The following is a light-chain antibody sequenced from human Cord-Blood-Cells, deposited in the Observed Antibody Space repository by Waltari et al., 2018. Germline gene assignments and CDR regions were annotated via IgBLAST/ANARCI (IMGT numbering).Light chain of an antibody. CDR2: YSS. CDR3: QQYYSTPIT. CDR1: QGINSY. Sequence: AIRMTQSAFSLPETVGNRVTITCWAYQGINSYLAWYQQKPAKAPNLFIYYSSSVQSGVPSRFSGSRSETDYTLTISSLQPEDFATYYCQQYYSTPITFGQGTRLEIK. J-gene: IGKJ5*01. V-gene: IGKV1D-43*01.